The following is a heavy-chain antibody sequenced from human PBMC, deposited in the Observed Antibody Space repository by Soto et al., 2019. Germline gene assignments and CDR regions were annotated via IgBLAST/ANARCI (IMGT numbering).Heavy chain of an antibody. V-gene: IGHV3-30-3*01. CDR3: ARDRGIVVVIPGGGWYPYYYGMDV. CDR2: ISYDGSNK. Sequence: GGSLRLSCAASGFTFSSYAMHWVRQAPGKGLEWVAVISYDGSNKYYADSVKGRFTISRDNSKNTLYLQMNSLRAEDTAVYYCARDRGIVVVIPGGGWYPYYYGMDVWGQGTTVTVSS. J-gene: IGHJ6*02. D-gene: IGHD3-22*01. CDR1: GFTFSSYA.